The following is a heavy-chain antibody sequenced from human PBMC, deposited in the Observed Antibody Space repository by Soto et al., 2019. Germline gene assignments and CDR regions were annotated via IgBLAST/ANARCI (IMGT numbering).Heavy chain of an antibody. Sequence: PSEPLSLTYTVSGVSISSYYWIWIRQPPGKGLEWIGYIYYSGSTNYNPSLKSRVTISVDTSKNQFSLKLSSVTAADTAVYYCARASHGWFAPWGQGTLVTVSS. CDR1: GVSISSYY. CDR2: IYYSGST. J-gene: IGHJ5*02. V-gene: IGHV4-59*01. CDR3: ARASHGWFAP.